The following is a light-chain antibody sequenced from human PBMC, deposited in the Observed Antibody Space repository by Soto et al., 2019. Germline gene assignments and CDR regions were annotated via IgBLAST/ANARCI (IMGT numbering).Light chain of an antibody. CDR1: QSVLYISNNKNY. V-gene: IGKV4-1*01. CDR2: WAS. CDR3: QQYYSTPLT. J-gene: IGKJ4*01. Sequence: DMVMTEYPDSLAMSQNERATINCKSSQSVLYISNNKNYLAWYQQKPGQPPKLLIYWASTRESGVPDRFSGSGSGTDFTLTISSLQAEDVAVYCCQQYYSTPLTFGGGTKVDIK.